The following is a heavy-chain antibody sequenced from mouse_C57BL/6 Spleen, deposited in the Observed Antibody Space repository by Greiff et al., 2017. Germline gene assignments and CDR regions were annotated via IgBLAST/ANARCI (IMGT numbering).Heavy chain of an antibody. V-gene: IGHV1-81*01. CDR3: ARWDDYDGIYAMDY. CDR1: GYTFTSYG. J-gene: IGHJ4*01. CDR2: IYPRSGNT. Sequence: QVQLQQSGAELARPGASVKLSCKASGYTFTSYGISWVKQRTGQGLEWIGEIYPRSGNTYYNEKFKGKATLTADKSSSTAYMELRSLTSEDSAVYFCARWDDYDGIYAMDYWGQGTSVTVSS. D-gene: IGHD2-4*01.